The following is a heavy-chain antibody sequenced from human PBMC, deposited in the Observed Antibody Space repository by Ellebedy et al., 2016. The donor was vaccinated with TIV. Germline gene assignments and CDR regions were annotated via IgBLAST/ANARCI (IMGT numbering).Heavy chain of an antibody. J-gene: IGHJ6*02. CDR2: IIPIFGTA. V-gene: IGHV1-69*13. Sequence: SVKVSXKASRGTFSSYAISWVRQAPGQGLEWMGGIIPIFGTANYAQKFQGRVTITADESTSTAYMELSSLRAEDTAVYYCARVVLLWNYYGMDVWGQGTTVTVSS. D-gene: IGHD3-10*01. CDR3: ARVVLLWNYYGMDV. CDR1: RGTFSSYA.